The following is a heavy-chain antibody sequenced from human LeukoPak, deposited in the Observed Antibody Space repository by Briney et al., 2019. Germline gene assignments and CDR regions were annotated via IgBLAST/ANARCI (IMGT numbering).Heavy chain of an antibody. CDR1: GFTLSGYA. J-gene: IGHJ6*02. CDR2: ISSSSSYI. CDR3: AREGGYQYYYAMDV. D-gene: IGHD3-16*01. V-gene: IGHV3-21*01. Sequence: GGSLRPSCAASGFTLSGYAMHWVRQAPGMGLEWVSSISSSSSYIFYADSVKGRFTISRDNAKNSLYLQMSSLRAEDAAVYYCAREGGYQYYYAMDVWGQGTTVTVSS.